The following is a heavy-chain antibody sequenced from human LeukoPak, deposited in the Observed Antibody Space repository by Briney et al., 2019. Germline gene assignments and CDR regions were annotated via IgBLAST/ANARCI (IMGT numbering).Heavy chain of an antibody. J-gene: IGHJ4*02. CDR2: IWYDGSNK. CDR3: ARADGWGPTTGSDY. CDR1: GFTFSSYG. D-gene: IGHD3-10*01. V-gene: IGHV3-33*01. Sequence: HPGGSLRLSCAASGFTFSSYGMPWVRQAPGKGLEWVAVIWYDGSNKYYADSVKGRFTISRDNSKNTLYLQMNSLRAEDTAVYYCARADGWGPTTGSDYWGQGTLVTVSS.